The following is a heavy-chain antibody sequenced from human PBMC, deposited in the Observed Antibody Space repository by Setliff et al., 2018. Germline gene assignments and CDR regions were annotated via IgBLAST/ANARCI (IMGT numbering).Heavy chain of an antibody. D-gene: IGHD3-9*01. V-gene: IGHV3-11*01. J-gene: IGHJ6*04. CDR3: ARDRPRYLDWEMDV. CDR2: ISSSGRTI. CDR1: GFTFSDCY. Sequence: GSLRLSCAASGFTFSDCYMSWIRQTPEKGLEWVSYISSSGRTIYYADSVKGRFTISRDNAKNSLYLQMNSLRAEDTAIYYCARDRPRYLDWEMDVWGKGTAVTVSS.